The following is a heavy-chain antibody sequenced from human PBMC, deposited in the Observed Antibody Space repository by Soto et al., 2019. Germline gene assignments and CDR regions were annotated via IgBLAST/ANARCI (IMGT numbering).Heavy chain of an antibody. CDR3: AKLFAPTIVIFDY. CDR2: ISGSGGST. Sequence: EVQLLESGGGLVQPGGSLRLSCAASGFTFSSYAMSWVRQAPGKGLEWVSAISGSGGSTYYADSVKGRFTISRDNSKNTLYPQMNSLRAEDTAVYYCAKLFAPTIVIFDYWGQGTLVTVSS. V-gene: IGHV3-23*01. CDR1: GFTFSSYA. D-gene: IGHD3-16*02. J-gene: IGHJ4*02.